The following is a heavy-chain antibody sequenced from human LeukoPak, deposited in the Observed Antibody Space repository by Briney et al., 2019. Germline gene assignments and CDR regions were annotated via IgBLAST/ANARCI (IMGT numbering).Heavy chain of an antibody. Sequence: TSETLSLTCTVSGDSISNYYWSWIRQPPGKGLEWIGYIYYSGSTNYNPSLKSRVTISVDTSKNQFSLNLNSVTAAGTAVYYCARHFWGDGYIPNFDYLGQGTLVTVSS. D-gene: IGHD5-24*01. V-gene: IGHV4-59*08. CDR3: ARHFWGDGYIPNFDY. CDR1: GDSISNYY. J-gene: IGHJ4*02. CDR2: IYYSGST.